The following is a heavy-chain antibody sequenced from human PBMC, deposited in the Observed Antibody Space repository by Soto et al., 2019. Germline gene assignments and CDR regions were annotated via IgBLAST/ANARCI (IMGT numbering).Heavy chain of an antibody. CDR1: GFTFSSYG. V-gene: IGHV3-23*01. D-gene: IGHD3-22*01. CDR2: ISGSGGST. CDR3: AKNGITMIVVVIGY. Sequence: PGGSLRLSCAASGFTFSSYGMHWVRQAPGKGLEWVSAISGSGGSTYYADSVKGRFTISRDNSKNTLYLQMNSLRAEDTAVYYCAKNGITMIVVVIGYWGQGTLVTVSS. J-gene: IGHJ4*02.